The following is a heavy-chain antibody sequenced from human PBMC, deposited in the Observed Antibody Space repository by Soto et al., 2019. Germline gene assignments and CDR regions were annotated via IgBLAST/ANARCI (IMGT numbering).Heavy chain of an antibody. CDR2: IIPILGIA. Sequence: SVKVSCKASGGTFSSYTITWVRQAPGQGLEWMGRIIPILGIANYAQKFQGRVTITADKSTSTAYMELSSLRSEDTAVYYCARDLVEGSSSDYWGQGTLVTVSS. V-gene: IGHV1-69*04. D-gene: IGHD6-6*01. CDR1: GGTFSSYT. J-gene: IGHJ4*02. CDR3: ARDLVEGSSSDY.